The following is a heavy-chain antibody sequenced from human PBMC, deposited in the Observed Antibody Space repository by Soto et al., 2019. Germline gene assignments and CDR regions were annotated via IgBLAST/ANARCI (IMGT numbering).Heavy chain of an antibody. CDR3: PPDHTIPGSYYGRIKHYYGMVN. CDR2: ISYDGSLK. J-gene: IGHJ6*02. D-gene: IGHD3-10*01. V-gene: IGHV3-30*03. Sequence: GGCRRLSCSASRFTFSSYGMHWLRQAPGKGLEWVAIISYDGSLKYYADSVRGRFTISRDNSKSALYLQMHSLRPEDTAVYYCPPDHTIPGSYYGRIKHYYGMVNWGQETTDTISS. CDR1: RFTFSSYG.